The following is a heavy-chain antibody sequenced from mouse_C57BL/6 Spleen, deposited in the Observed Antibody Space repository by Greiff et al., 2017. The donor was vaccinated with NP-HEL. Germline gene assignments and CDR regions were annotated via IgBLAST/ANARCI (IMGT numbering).Heavy chain of an antibody. CDR3: ARPDNYGSRNYCDY. CDR2: ISSGGSTI. V-gene: IGHV5-17*01. Sequence: EVKLVESGGGLVKPGGSLKLSCAASGFTFSDYGMHWVRQAPEKGLEWVAYISSGGSTIYYADKVKGRFTISRDNAKNTLFLQMTSLRSEDTAMYYCARPDNYGSRNYCDYGGKGTTLTVSS. J-gene: IGHJ2*01. CDR1: GFTFSDYG. D-gene: IGHD1-1*01.